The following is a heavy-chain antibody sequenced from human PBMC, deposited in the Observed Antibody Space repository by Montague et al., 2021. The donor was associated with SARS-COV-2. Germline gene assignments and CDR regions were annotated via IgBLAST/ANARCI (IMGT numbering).Heavy chain of an antibody. Sequence: SLRLSCAASGFTFDDYAMHWVRQAPGKGLEWVSGISWNSGSVGYADSVKGRFTISRDNAKDSLYLQMNSLRAEDTALYYCAKDSAYYYGSGSYRGNDYYYYGMDVWGQGTMVTVSS. J-gene: IGHJ6*02. CDR2: ISWNSGSV. V-gene: IGHV3-9*01. CDR3: AKDSAYYYGSGSYRGNDYYYYGMDV. D-gene: IGHD3-10*01. CDR1: GFTFDDYA.